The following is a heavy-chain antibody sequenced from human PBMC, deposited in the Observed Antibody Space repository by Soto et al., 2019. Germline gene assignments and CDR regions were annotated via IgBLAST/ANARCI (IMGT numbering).Heavy chain of an antibody. CDR1: GGSLSGFY. J-gene: IGHJ4*02. V-gene: IGHV4-34*01. CDR3: ARGFYGSGSYYGY. Sequence: PSESLCLTCAVYGGSLSGFYWSWVRHPPGKGLEWIGEINHSGSTNYNTSLKSRVTISVDTSKNQFSLKLSSVTAADTAVYYCARGFYGSGSYYGYWGRGTLVTVSS. CDR2: INHSGST. D-gene: IGHD3-10*01.